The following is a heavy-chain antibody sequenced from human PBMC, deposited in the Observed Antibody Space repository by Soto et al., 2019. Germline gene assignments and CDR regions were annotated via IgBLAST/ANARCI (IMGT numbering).Heavy chain of an antibody. D-gene: IGHD6-13*01. Sequence: ASVKVSCKASGYTFTSYAMHWVRQAPGQRLEWMGWINAGNGNTKYSQKFQGRVTITRDTSASTAYMELSSLRSEDTAVYYCVRKLPSFTYSSXDYWGQGTLVTVSS. CDR2: INAGNGNT. V-gene: IGHV1-3*01. J-gene: IGHJ4*02. CDR1: GYTFTSYA. CDR3: VRKLPSFTYSSXDY.